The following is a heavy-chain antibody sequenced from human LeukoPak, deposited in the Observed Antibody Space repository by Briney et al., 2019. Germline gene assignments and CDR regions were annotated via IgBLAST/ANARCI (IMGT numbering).Heavy chain of an antibody. D-gene: IGHD3-10*01. CDR2: INPNSGGT. CDR1: GYTFTGYY. CDR3: ARVDPMVRGVIGWFDP. V-gene: IGHV1-2*02. J-gene: IGHJ5*02. Sequence: ASVKVSCKASGYTFTGYYMHWVRQAPGQGLEWMGWINPNSGGTNYAQKFQGRVTMTRDTSISTAYMELSRLRSDDTAVYYCARVDPMVRGVIGWFDPWGQGTLVTVSS.